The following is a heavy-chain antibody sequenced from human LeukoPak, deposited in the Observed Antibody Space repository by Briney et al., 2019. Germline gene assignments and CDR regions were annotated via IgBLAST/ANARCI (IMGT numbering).Heavy chain of an antibody. CDR1: GGSISSYY. V-gene: IGHV4-59*01. CDR3: AGPVRDWQITGEDAFDI. J-gene: IGHJ3*02. CDR2: IYYSGST. Sequence: SETLSLTCTVSGGSISSYYWSWIRQPPGKGLEWIGYIYYSGSTNYNPSLKSRVTISVDTSKNQFSLKLSSVTAADTAVYYCAGPVRDWQITGEDAFDIWGQGTMVTVSS. D-gene: IGHD2-21*01.